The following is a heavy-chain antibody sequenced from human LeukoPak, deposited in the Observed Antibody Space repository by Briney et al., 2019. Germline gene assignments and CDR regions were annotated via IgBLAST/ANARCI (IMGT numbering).Heavy chain of an antibody. CDR1: GLTFSSYA. V-gene: IGHV3-30-3*01. CDR3: AREMGPRIAAGSSFDY. Sequence: QPGGSLRLSCAASGLTFSSYAMSWVRQAPGKGLEWVALISYDGSNKYYADSVKGRFTISRDNSKNTLYLHLNSLRAEDTAVFYCAREMGPRIAAGSSFDYWGQGTLVTVSS. D-gene: IGHD6-13*01. CDR2: ISYDGSNK. J-gene: IGHJ4*02.